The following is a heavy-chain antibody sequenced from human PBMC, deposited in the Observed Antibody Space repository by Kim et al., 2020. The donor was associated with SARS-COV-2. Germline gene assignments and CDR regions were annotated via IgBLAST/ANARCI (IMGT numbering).Heavy chain of an antibody. Sequence: GGSLRLSCAASGFTFSSYSMNWVRQAPGKGLEWVSSISSSSSYIYYADSVKGRFTISRDNAKNSLYLQMNSPRAEDTAVYYCARDRRAAAGTFQHWGQGTLVTVSS. CDR3: ARDRRAAAGTFQH. CDR1: GFTFSSYS. CDR2: ISSSSSYI. V-gene: IGHV3-21*01. J-gene: IGHJ1*01. D-gene: IGHD6-13*01.